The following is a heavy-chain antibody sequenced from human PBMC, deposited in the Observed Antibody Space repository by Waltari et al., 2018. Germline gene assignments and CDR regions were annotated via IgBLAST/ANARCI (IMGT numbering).Heavy chain of an antibody. CDR3: AKYFSGTHFDY. CDR2: IYSGGST. J-gene: IGHJ4*02. D-gene: IGHD1-1*01. Sequence: EVQLLESGGGLVQPGGSLRLSCAASGFTFSSYAMSWVRQAPGKGLEWVSVIYSGGSTYYADSVKGRFTISRDNSKNTLYLQMNSLRAEDTAVYYCAKYFSGTHFDYWGQGTLVTVSS. CDR1: GFTFSSYA. V-gene: IGHV3-23*03.